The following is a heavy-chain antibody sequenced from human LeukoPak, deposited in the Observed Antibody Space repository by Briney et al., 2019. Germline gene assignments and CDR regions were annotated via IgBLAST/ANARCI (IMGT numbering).Heavy chain of an antibody. CDR2: INTDGTVT. J-gene: IGHJ4*02. D-gene: IGHD6-19*01. V-gene: IGHV3-74*01. Sequence: GGSLRLSCAASGFTFSKYWMLWVRQAPGKGLESVSRINTDGTVTTYADSVKGRFTVSRDNAGNTMFLQMNSVRDGDTAVYYCATKQWLAPPPDSWGQGTPVTVSS. CDR1: GFTFSKYW. CDR3: ATKQWLAPPPDS.